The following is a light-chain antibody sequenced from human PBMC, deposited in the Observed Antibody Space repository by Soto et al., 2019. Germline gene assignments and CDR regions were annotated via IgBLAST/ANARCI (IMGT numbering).Light chain of an antibody. J-gene: IGKJ5*01. CDR2: DST. V-gene: IGKV3-11*01. CDR3: QQRNVWPPIT. CDR1: QSIHTS. Sequence: VLTQSPATLSLSPGEIATLSFVASQSIHTSLAWYQQKSGKPPRLVIYDSTLRANGVPDRFGGSRSGTEFTLTINSLEPEDFAVYYCQQRNVWPPITFGQGTRLEIK.